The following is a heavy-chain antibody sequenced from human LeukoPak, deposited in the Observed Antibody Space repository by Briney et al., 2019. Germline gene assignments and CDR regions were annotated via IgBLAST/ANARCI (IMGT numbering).Heavy chain of an antibody. CDR3: ASPVVTAPYDAFDI. V-gene: IGHV3-48*03. D-gene: IGHD2-21*02. CDR1: GFTFRSYE. CDR2: ITSSGSTI. Sequence: GGSLRLSCAASGFTFRSYEMNWVRQAPGKGLEWVSYITSSGSTIYYADSVKGRFTISRDNAKNTLYLQMNSLRAEDTAVYYCASPVVTAPYDAFDIWGQGTWSPSLQ. J-gene: IGHJ3*02.